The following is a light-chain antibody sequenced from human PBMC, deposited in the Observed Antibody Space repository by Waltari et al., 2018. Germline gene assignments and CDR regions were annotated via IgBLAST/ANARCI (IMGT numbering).Light chain of an antibody. V-gene: IGLV1-47*01. CDR1: SSNIESNY. CDR2: KNN. Sequence: QSVLTQPPSASGTPGQRVTLSCSGSSSNIESNYVYWYQQLPGTAPKPLISKNNQRPSGVPDRFSGSNSGTSASLAISGLRSEDEADYYCAAWEDSLSGPAFGGGTKLTVL. J-gene: IGLJ3*02. CDR3: AAWEDSLSGPA.